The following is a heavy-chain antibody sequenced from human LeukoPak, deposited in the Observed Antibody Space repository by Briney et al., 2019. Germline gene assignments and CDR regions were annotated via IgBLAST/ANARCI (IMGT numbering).Heavy chain of an antibody. CDR3: AREPRDGDCKFDY. J-gene: IGHJ4*02. D-gene: IGHD2-21*02. Sequence: GRSLRLSCAASGFTFNTYPMHWVRQAPGKGLGWVAVISYDGRYKYYADSVKGRFTISRDDSKNTVYLQMSSLRAEDTAVYYCAREPRDGDCKFDYWGQGTLVTVSS. CDR1: GFTFNTYP. CDR2: ISYDGRYK. V-gene: IGHV3-30*04.